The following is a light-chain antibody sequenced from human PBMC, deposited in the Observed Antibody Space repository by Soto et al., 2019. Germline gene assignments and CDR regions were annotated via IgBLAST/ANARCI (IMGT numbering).Light chain of an antibody. V-gene: IGKV3-20*01. CDR2: GAS. CDR1: QSVNNNY. Sequence: EIVLTQSPGTLSLSPGERATLSCRASQSVNNNYLAWYQQKPGQAPRLLIYGASSRATGIPDRFSGSGSGTDVTLTISRREPEDFAVYYCQQYGSSQYTFGQGTKLEIK. J-gene: IGKJ2*01. CDR3: QQYGSSQYT.